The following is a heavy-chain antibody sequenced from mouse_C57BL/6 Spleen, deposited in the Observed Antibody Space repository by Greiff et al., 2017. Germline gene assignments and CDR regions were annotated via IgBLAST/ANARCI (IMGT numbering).Heavy chain of an antibody. J-gene: IGHJ3*01. CDR3: ARKDGSSPAWFAY. D-gene: IGHD1-1*01. CDR2: IHPNSGST. Sequence: QVQLKQPGAELVKPGASVKLSCKASGYTFTSYWMHWVKQRPGQGLEWIGMIHPNSGSTNYNEKFKSKATLTVDKSSSTAYMQLSSLTSEDSAVYCCARKDGSSPAWFAYWGQGTLVTVSA. V-gene: IGHV1-64*01. CDR1: GYTFTSYW.